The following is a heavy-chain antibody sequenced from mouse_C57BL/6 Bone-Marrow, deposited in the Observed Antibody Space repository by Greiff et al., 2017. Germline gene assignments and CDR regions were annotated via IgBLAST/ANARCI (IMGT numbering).Heavy chain of an antibody. J-gene: IGHJ2*01. V-gene: IGHV5-9-1*02. CDR3: TRPDYGGACDY. CDR2: ISSGGDYI. CDR1: GFTFSSYS. D-gene: IGHD2-4*01. Sequence: EVQVVESGEGLVKPGGSLKLSCAASGFTFSSYSMSWVRQTPEKRLEWVAYISSGGDYIYYADTVKGRFTISTDNARNTLYLQMSSLKSEDTAMYYCTRPDYGGACDYWGQGTTLTVSS.